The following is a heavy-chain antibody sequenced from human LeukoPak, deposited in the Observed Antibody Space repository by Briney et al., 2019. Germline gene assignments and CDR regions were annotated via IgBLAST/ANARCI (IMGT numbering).Heavy chain of an antibody. CDR1: GFPFSNYA. V-gene: IGHV3-30*04. CDR3: ARDPAXGAATYFDY. D-gene: IGHD2-15*01. CDR2: ISFDGAKI. Sequence: PGRSLRLSCTASGFPFSNYAMNWVRQTPGKGLEWVALISFDGAKIYYADSVKGRFTISRDNSKNTLFLQMNSLTVEDTAVYYCARDPAXGAATYFDYWGQGTLVTVSS. J-gene: IGHJ4*02.